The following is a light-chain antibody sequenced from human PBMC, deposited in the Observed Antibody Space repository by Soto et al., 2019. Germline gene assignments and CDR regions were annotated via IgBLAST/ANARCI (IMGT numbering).Light chain of an antibody. CDR3: ATWDDPLSGHV. CDR2: KND. Sequence: QSVLIQPPSASGTPGQRVAISCSGSSSNIGNNFVCWYQQLPGTAPQLLIYKNDQRPSGVSDRFSGSKSGTSASLAISGLRSEDEADYYCATWDDPLSGHVFGGGTKVTVL. J-gene: IGLJ1*01. CDR1: SSNIGNNF. V-gene: IGLV1-47*01.